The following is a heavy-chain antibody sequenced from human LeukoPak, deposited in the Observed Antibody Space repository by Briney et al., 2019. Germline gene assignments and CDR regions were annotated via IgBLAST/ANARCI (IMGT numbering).Heavy chain of an antibody. CDR3: ARGTQTTPEESGGWFGELLYGYYYYYGMDV. D-gene: IGHD3-10*01. V-gene: IGHV1-8*01. J-gene: IGHJ6*02. CDR2: MKPNRGKT. Sequence: ASLKVSCEASGYTFTGYDIYWVRQAPGQGGGWMAWMKPNRGKTGYAQTFQGRVTMNRNTPISTAYMELSSLRSEDTAVYYCARGTQTTPEESGGWFGELLYGYYYYYGMDVWGQGTTVTVSS. CDR1: GYTFTGYD.